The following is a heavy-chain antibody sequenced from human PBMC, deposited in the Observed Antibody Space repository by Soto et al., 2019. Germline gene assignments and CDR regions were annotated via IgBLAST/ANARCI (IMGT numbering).Heavy chain of an antibody. CDR3: TRSRYGDPDY. CDR2: LYHGDST. J-gene: IGHJ4*02. D-gene: IGHD4-17*01. Sequence: EVQLVQSGGGLIQPEGSLKLSCAAPGIIVSSNYMSWVRQAPGKGLEWVSVLYHGDSTYYADSVKGRFTISRDNSKNTLFLQMNSLRAEDTAVYYCTRSRYGDPDYWGQGTLVTVSS. CDR1: GIIVSSNY. V-gene: IGHV3-53*01.